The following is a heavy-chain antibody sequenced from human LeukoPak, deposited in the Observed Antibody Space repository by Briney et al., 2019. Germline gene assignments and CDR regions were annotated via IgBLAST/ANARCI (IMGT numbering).Heavy chain of an antibody. J-gene: IGHJ3*02. CDR2: IIPILGIA. V-gene: IGHV1-69*04. CDR3: ATAYQLLYHDKAFDI. CDR1: GGTFSSYA. D-gene: IGHD2-2*02. Sequence: ASVKVSCKASGGTFSSYAISWVRQAPGQGLEWMGRIIPILGIANYAQKFQGRVTMTEDTSTDTAYMELSSLRSEDTAVYYCATAYQLLYHDKAFDIWGQGTMVTVSS.